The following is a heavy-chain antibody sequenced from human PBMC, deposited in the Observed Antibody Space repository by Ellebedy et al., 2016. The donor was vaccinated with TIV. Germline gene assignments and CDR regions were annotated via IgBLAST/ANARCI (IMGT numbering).Heavy chain of an antibody. V-gene: IGHV4-31*03. J-gene: IGHJ4*02. CDR2: IYYSGST. Sequence: SETLSLTXTVSGGSISSGGYYWSWIRQHPGKGLEWIGYIYYSGSTYYNPSLKSRVTISVDTSKNQFSLKLSSVTAADTAVYYCARGGGSYYSSHFDCWGQGTLVTVSS. CDR1: GGSISSGGYY. D-gene: IGHD1-26*01. CDR3: ARGGGSYYSSHFDC.